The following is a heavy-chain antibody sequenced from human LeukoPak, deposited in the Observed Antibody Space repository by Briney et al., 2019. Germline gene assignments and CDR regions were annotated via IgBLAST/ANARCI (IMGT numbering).Heavy chain of an antibody. J-gene: IGHJ3*02. Sequence: ASVKVSCKTSGGTFSSYAITWVRQAPGQGLEWMGRIIPISGTANYAQKFQGRVRIITDESTSTAYMELSSLRSEDTAVYYCARVGIGAAEAAFNIWGQGTMVTVSS. CDR1: GGTFSSYA. D-gene: IGHD6-13*01. CDR2: IIPISGTA. V-gene: IGHV1-69*05. CDR3: ARVGIGAAEAAFNI.